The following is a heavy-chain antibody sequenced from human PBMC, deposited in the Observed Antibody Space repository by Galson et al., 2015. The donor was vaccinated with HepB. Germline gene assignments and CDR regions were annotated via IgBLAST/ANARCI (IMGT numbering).Heavy chain of an antibody. V-gene: IGHV3-21*01. D-gene: IGHD3-10*01. CDR1: GFTLSTYS. Sequence: SLRLSCASSGFTLSTYSMNWVRQAPGKGLEWVSSISSSSLYVYYADSVRGRFTVSRDNPKNSHYLQMNSLSAEDTAVYYCARVYGSGSYGYGMDVWGQGPRSPS. CDR3: ARVYGSGSYGYGMDV. J-gene: IGHJ6*02. CDR2: ISSSSLYV.